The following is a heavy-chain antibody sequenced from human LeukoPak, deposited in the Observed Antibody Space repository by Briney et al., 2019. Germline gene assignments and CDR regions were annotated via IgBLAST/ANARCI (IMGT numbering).Heavy chain of an antibody. CDR2: ITSSGSRI. Sequence: GGSLRLSCAASGFTFRDYYMGWIRQAPGKGLEWVSYITSSGSRIYNADSVKGRFTISRDNAKNSLYLQMNSLRAEDTAAYYCARAFNDAFDIWGQGTTVTVSS. CDR1: GFTFRDYY. J-gene: IGHJ3*02. V-gene: IGHV3-11*04. CDR3: ARAFNDAFDI.